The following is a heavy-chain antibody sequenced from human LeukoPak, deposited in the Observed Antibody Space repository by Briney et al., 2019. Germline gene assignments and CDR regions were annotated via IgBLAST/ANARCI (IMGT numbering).Heavy chain of an antibody. CDR1: GFTFSNYW. CDR2: IKHDGSDK. D-gene: IGHD3-10*01. V-gene: IGHV3-7*01. CDR3: ARGGHRQKEF. Sequence: GGSLRLSCSASGFTFSNYWMTWVRQSPGKGLERVAIIKHDGSDKYCVDSVKGRFTISRDNAKNSLYLQMSSLRAEDTAVYYCARGGHRQKEFWGQGTLVTVSS. J-gene: IGHJ4*02.